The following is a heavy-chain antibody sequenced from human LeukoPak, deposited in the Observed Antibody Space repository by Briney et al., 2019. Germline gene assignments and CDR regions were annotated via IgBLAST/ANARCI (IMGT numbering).Heavy chain of an antibody. V-gene: IGHV1-24*01. CDR1: GYTFTELS. CDR3: AIRSPGWELPIDY. CDR2: FDPEDGET. D-gene: IGHD1-26*01. Sequence: RASVKVSCKVSGYTFTELSMHWVRQAPGKGLEWMGGFDPEDGETIYAQKFQGRVTMTEDTSTDTAYMELSSLRSEDTAVYYCAIRSPGWELPIDYWGQGTLVTVSS. J-gene: IGHJ4*02.